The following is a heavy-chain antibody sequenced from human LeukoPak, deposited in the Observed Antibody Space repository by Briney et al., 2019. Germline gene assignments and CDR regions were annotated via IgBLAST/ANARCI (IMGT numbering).Heavy chain of an antibody. J-gene: IGHJ4*02. CDR2: IYPGDSDA. D-gene: IGHD3-10*01. CDR3: ARLPTRLLRFLQLLRGDDFAY. V-gene: IGHV5-51*01. CDR1: GYSFSSNW. Sequence: GESLMISCKCSGYSFSSNWIGWVRQMPGKGLEWMGIIYPGDSDARYSPSFQGQVTMSVDTSISTAYLQWSSLNASDTAMYYCARLPTRLLRFLQLLRGDDFAYCGQGTLVTVSS.